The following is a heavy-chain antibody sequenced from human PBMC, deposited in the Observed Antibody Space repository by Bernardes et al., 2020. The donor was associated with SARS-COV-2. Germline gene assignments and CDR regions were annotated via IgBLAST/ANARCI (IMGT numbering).Heavy chain of an antibody. Sequence: ASVKVSCKASGYTFTAYAIHWVRQAPGQGLEWMGWINTGNGNTEYSQKFQGTVTITRDTSASTVYMELSSLKSEDTSVYYCARDLGRPATLVFRVVSPAWYFDDWGQGALVTVSS. CDR1: GYTFTAYA. CDR2: INTGNGNT. CDR3: ARDLGRPATLVFRVVSPAWYFDD. J-gene: IGHJ4*02. D-gene: IGHD3-3*01. V-gene: IGHV1-3*04.